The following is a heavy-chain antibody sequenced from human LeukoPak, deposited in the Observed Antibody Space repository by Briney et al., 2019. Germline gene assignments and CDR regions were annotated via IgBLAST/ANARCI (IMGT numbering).Heavy chain of an antibody. J-gene: IGHJ5*02. CDR1: GGSMSSYY. V-gene: IGHV4-59*01. CDR3: VRGPYGSGISNWFDP. CDR2: TYYSGST. Sequence: SETLSLTCTVSGGSMSSYYWSWVRQPPGKGLEWIGYTYYSGSTNYNPSLKSRVTMSVDTSKNKLSLKLSSVTTADTAVYYCVRGPYGSGISNWFDPWGQGTLVIVSS. D-gene: IGHD3-10*01.